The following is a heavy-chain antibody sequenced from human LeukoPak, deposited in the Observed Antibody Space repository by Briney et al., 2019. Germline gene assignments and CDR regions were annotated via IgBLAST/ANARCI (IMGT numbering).Heavy chain of an antibody. CDR3: ARGYCTNGVCYGEINCFDP. J-gene: IGHJ5*02. CDR2: MNPNSGNT. CDR1: GYTFTSYD. V-gene: IGHV1-8*03. D-gene: IGHD2-8*01. Sequence: ASVTVSCTASGYTFTSYDINWVRQATGQGLEWMGWMNPNSGNTGYAQKFQGRVTITRNTSISTAYMELSSLRSEDTAVYYCARGYCTNGVCYGEINCFDPWGQGTLVTVSS.